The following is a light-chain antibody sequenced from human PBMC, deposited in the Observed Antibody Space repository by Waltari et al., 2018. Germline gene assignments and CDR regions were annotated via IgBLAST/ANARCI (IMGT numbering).Light chain of an antibody. Sequence: SYVVTQPPSMSAAPGQTARITCGGRNIGSKSVHWYQQRPSQAPVLVVYEVKDRPSGIPERFSGSNAGNTATLTISRVEAGDEADYYCQVWDINSDHIWVFGGGTKLTVL. V-gene: IGLV3-21*02. J-gene: IGLJ3*02. CDR3: QVWDINSDHIWV. CDR1: NIGSKS. CDR2: EVK.